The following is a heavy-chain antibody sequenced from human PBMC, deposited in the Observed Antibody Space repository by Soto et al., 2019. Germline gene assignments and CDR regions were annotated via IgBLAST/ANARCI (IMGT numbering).Heavy chain of an antibody. CDR2: VYYTGDT. V-gene: IGHV4-59*08. J-gene: IGHJ6*02. Sequence: QVQLQQSGPRLVKPSETLSLTCTVSSGPSRSYNWGWIRQYPRRGLEWIGYVYYTGDTAYNPSLKSRLTMSADTSTNTTSLILSSVPAAGTAVYYCVRQGIDYLQGLADVWGQGTTVTVSS. CDR3: VRQGIDYLQGLADV. D-gene: IGHD1-26*01. CDR1: SGPSRSYN.